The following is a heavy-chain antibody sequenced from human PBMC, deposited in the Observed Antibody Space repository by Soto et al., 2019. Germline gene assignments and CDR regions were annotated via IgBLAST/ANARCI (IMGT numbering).Heavy chain of an antibody. CDR2: IKQDGSEK. J-gene: IGHJ6*03. CDR3: ARVYGYCSGGSCYHHYYYYYYMDV. D-gene: IGHD2-15*01. CDR1: GFTFSSYW. Sequence: GGSLRLSCAASGFTFSSYWMSWVRQAPGKGLEWVANIKQDGSEKYYVDSVKGRFTISRDNAKNSLYLQMNSLRAEDTAVYYCARVYGYCSGGSCYHHYYYYYYMDVWGKGTTVTVSS. V-gene: IGHV3-7*01.